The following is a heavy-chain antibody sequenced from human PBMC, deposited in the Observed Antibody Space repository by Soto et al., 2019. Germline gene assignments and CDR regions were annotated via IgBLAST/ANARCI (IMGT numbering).Heavy chain of an antibody. CDR1: GFTFSSYA. Sequence: GGSLRLSCAASGFTFSSYAMSWVRQAPGKGLEWVSAISGSGGSTYYADSVKGRFTISRDNSKNTLYLQMNSLRAEDTAVYYCAKDLITRIAVAGTPGYWGQGTLVTVSS. V-gene: IGHV3-23*01. CDR2: ISGSGGST. J-gene: IGHJ4*02. D-gene: IGHD6-19*01. CDR3: AKDLITRIAVAGTPGY.